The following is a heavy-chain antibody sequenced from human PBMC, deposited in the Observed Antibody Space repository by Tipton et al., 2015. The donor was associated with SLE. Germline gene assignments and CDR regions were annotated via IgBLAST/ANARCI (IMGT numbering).Heavy chain of an antibody. CDR1: GFTVSDDY. CDR3: ARGTGYASPWRDD. D-gene: IGHD3-9*01. V-gene: IGHV3-66*01. CDR2: LYSGGET. Sequence: GSLRLSCAASGFTVSDDYMSWVRQAPGKGLEWVSVLYSGGETYYADSVKGRFTISRDNSKNTVYLQMNGLRAEDTAVYYCARGTGYASPWRDDWGRGTLVTVSS. J-gene: IGHJ4*02.